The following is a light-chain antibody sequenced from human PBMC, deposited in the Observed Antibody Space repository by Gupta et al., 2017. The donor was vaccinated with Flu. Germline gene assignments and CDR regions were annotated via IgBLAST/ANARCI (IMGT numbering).Light chain of an antibody. J-gene: IGKJ2*01. CDR1: QGLVFSDGNTY. V-gene: IGKV2-30*01. Sequence: DVVLTQSPLSLAVTLGQSASISCRSSQGLVFSDGNTYLHWFQQRPGQSPRRLIYLVPKRDSGVPDRFSGSGSGTDFTLKISRVEAEDVGVYFCMQGAHWPWAFGQGTQLEIK. CDR2: LVP. CDR3: MQGAHWPWA.